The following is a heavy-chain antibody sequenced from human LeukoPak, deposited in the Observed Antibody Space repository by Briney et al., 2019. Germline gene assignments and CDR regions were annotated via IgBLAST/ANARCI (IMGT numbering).Heavy chain of an antibody. CDR1: GYTFSSYS. CDR2: ISSSGNTI. CDR3: ASSGYPFDY. D-gene: IGHD3-22*01. V-gene: IGHV3-48*04. J-gene: IGHJ4*02. Sequence: PGGSLRLSCVASGYTFSSYSINWVRHAPGKGLKWVSYISSSGNTIYYADSVKGRFTISRDNAKNSLYLQMNSLRAEDTAVYYCASSGYPFDYWGQGTLVTVSS.